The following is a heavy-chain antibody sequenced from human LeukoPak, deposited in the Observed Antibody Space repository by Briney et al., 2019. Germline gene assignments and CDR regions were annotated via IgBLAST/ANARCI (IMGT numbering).Heavy chain of an antibody. D-gene: IGHD4-17*01. CDR3: AGDYGDYEAAFPI. J-gene: IGHJ3*02. Sequence: ASVKVSCKASGGTFSSYAISWVRQAPGQGLEWMGRIIPILGIANYAQKFQGRVTITADKSTSTAYMELSSLRSEDTALYYCAGDYGDYEAAFPIWGQGTMVTVSS. CDR2: IIPILGIA. V-gene: IGHV1-69*04. CDR1: GGTFSSYA.